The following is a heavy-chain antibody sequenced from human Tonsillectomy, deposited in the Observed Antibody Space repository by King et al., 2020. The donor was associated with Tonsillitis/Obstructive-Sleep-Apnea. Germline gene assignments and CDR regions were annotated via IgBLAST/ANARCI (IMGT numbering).Heavy chain of an antibody. J-gene: IGHJ4*02. D-gene: IGHD4-17*01. V-gene: IGHV4-39*01. CDR1: GGSISSSNYY. Sequence: QLQESGPGLVKPSETLALTCTVSGGSISSSNYYWGWIRQPPGKGLEWIGNIYYTGSTSYNPSLKSRVTISVDTTKNPFSLKLSSVTAAATAVYYLARHAGMTTVTFDYWGQGTLVTVSS. CDR3: ARHAGMTTVTFDY. CDR2: IYYTGST.